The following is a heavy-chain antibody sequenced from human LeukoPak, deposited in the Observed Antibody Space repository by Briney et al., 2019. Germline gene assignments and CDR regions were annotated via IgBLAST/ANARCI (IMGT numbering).Heavy chain of an antibody. V-gene: IGHV3-53*01. CDR2: IYKDGRT. D-gene: IGHD3-22*01. CDR3: AKSLTYYHENSDSI. Sequence: GGSLRLSCAASGFVVSTIYMTWVRQPPGKGLEWVSVIYKDGRTFYTDSVKGRFTISRDNSKNTVYLQMSSLRVEDTAVYYCAKSLTYYHENSDSIWGQGTLVTVSS. J-gene: IGHJ1*01. CDR1: GFVVSTIY.